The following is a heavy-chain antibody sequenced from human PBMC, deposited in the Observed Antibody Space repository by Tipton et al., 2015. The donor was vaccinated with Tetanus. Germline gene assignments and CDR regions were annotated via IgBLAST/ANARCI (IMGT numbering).Heavy chain of an antibody. CDR2: IYTSGST. V-gene: IGHV4-4*07. Sequence: TLSLTCTVSGGSISSYYWSWIRQPAGKGLEWIGRIYTSGSTNYNPSLKSRVTMSVDTSKNQFSLKLSSVTAADTAVYYCARLTGSGWYGQFDYWGQGTLVTVSS. J-gene: IGHJ4*02. D-gene: IGHD6-19*01. CDR3: ARLTGSGWYGQFDY. CDR1: GGSISSYY.